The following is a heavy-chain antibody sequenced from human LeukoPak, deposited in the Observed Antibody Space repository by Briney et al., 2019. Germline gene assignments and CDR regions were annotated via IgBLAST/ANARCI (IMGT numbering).Heavy chain of an antibody. J-gene: IGHJ4*02. CDR1: GFTFSSYS. CDR3: ARVVGARVGPFDY. V-gene: IGHV3-21*01. CDR2: ISSGSDYI. D-gene: IGHD1-26*01. Sequence: GGSLRLSCATSGFTFSSYSMNWVRQAPGTGLEWVSSISSGSDYIHYADSVKGRFTISRDNAKNSLYLQMTSLRAEDTAVYYCARVVGARVGPFDYWGQGTLVTVSS.